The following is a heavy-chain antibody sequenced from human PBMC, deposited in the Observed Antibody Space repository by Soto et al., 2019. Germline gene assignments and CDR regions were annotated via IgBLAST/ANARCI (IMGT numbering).Heavy chain of an antibody. CDR3: SRNSFXYYYYCMDV. Sequence: SETLSLTCAVSGGSSRQSSYFWGWIRQPPGKGLEWIASVYYSGTPYYNPSLKSRVTISIDTSKTQISLKLKSLTAADTAVYYCSRNSFXYYYYCMDVWGQGTTVTVSS. CDR1: GGSSRQSSYF. V-gene: IGHV4-39*01. J-gene: IGHJ6*02. CDR2: VYYSGTP. D-gene: IGHD1-26*01.